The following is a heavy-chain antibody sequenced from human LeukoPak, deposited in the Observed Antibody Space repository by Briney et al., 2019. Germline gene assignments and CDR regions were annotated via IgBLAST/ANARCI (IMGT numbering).Heavy chain of an antibody. D-gene: IGHD3-10*01. V-gene: IGHV1-2*06. CDR1: GYTFTGYY. CDR2: INPNSGGT. Sequence: GASVKVSCKASGYTFTGYYMHWVRQAPGQRLEWMGRINPNSGGTNYAQKFQGRVTMTRDTSISTAYMELSRLRSDDTAVYYCASRRSVGTMVRGAHTAFDIWGQGTMVTVSS. CDR3: ASRRSVGTMVRGAHTAFDI. J-gene: IGHJ3*02.